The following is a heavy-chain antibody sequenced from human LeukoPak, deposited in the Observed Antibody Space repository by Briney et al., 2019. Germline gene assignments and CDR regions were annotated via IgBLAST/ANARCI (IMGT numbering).Heavy chain of an antibody. CDR3: TTGTVTTRYYYYYYMDV. CDR2: IKSKTDGGTT. V-gene: IGHV3-15*01. Sequence: GGSLRLSCAASGFTFSNAWMSWVRQAPGKGLEWVGRIKSKTDGGTTDYAAPVKGRFTISRDDSKNTLYLQMNSLKAEDTAVYYCTTGTVTTRYYYYYYMDVWGKGTTVTVSS. CDR1: GFTFSNAW. J-gene: IGHJ6*03. D-gene: IGHD4-11*01.